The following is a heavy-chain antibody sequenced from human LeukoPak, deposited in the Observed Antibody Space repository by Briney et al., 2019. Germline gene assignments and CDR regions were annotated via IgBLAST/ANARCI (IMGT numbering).Heavy chain of an antibody. J-gene: IGHJ3*02. Sequence: ASVKVSCKASGYSFTNYYLHWVRQAPGQGFEWMGIINPGSGSTTYAQKFKGRVTMTRDTSTSTVYMELSSLRSEDTAVYYCARGGFTTMVRGVIITLDAFDIWGQGTMVTVSS. D-gene: IGHD3-10*01. CDR3: ARGGFTTMVRGVIITLDAFDI. CDR2: INPGSGST. CDR1: GYSFTNYY. V-gene: IGHV1-46*01.